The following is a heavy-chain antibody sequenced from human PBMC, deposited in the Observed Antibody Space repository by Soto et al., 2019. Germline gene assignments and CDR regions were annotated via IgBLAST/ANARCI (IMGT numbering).Heavy chain of an antibody. CDR3: ARVGYCSGGSCYLFDS. V-gene: IGHV3-53*04. CDR2: IYSGGST. J-gene: IGHJ4*02. D-gene: IGHD2-15*01. CDR1: GFTVSSNY. Sequence: EVQLVESGGGLVQPGGSLRLSCAASGFTVSSNYMSWVRQAPGKGLEWVSVIYSGGSTYYADSVKGRFTISRHNSKNTLYLQMNSLRAEDTAVYYCARVGYCSGGSCYLFDSWGQGTLVTVSS.